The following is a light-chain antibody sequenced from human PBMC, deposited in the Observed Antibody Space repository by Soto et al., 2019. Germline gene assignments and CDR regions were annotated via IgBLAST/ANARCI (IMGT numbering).Light chain of an antibody. J-gene: IGKJ1*01. V-gene: IGKV3D-15*01. CDR3: QQYINWPPT. CDR2: DAS. CDR1: QSVSTK. Sequence: IVMTQSPATLSVSPGERAILSCRASQSVSTKLAWHQQRPGQVPRTLISDASTRATGIPDRFNGSGSGTEFTLTISSLQSEDFAVYYCQQYINWPPTFGQGTKVEIK.